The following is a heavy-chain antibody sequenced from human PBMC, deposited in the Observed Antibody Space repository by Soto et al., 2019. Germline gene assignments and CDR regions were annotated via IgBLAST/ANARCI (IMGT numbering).Heavy chain of an antibody. CDR2: IKQDGSEK. D-gene: IGHD3-10*01. V-gene: IGHV3-7*01. CDR3: ARDRFLDY. CDR1: GFSLSSYW. Sequence: PGGCMRLSCAASGFSLSSYWMSWVRQAPGKGLEWVANIKQDGSEKYYVDSVKGRFTISRDNAKNSLYLQMNSLRAEDTAVYYCARDRFLDYWGQGTLVTVSS. J-gene: IGHJ4*02.